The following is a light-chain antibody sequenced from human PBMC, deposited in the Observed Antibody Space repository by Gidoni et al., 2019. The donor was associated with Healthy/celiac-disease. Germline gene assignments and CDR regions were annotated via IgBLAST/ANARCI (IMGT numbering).Light chain of an antibody. CDR1: SCDVGGYNY. Sequence: SALTPPASVSGSPCQSITISCTGTSCDVGGYNYVSWYQQHPGKAPKLMIYEVSNRPSGVSNRFSGSKSGNTASLTISGLQAEDEADYYCSSYTSSSTRVFGGGTKLTVL. CDR2: EVS. CDR3: SSYTSSSTRV. J-gene: IGLJ3*02. V-gene: IGLV2-14*01.